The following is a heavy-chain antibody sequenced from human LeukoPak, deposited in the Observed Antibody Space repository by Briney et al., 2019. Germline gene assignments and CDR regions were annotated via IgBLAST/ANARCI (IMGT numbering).Heavy chain of an antibody. Sequence: PGGSLRLSCAASGFTFSSYAMHWVRQAPGKGLEWVAVISYDGSNKYYADSVKGRFTISRDNSKNTLYLQMNSLRAEDTAVYYCARDLPHPIAAAEFDYWGQGTLVTVSS. CDR1: GFTFSSYA. V-gene: IGHV3-30-3*01. CDR2: ISYDGSNK. CDR3: ARDLPHPIAAAEFDY. J-gene: IGHJ4*02. D-gene: IGHD6-13*01.